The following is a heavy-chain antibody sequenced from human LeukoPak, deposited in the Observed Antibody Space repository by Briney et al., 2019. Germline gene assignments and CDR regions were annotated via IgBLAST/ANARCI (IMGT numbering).Heavy chain of an antibody. Sequence: GGSLRLSCAASGFTFSDYFMTWMRQAPGKGLEWVSYISNSGNTKYYADSVKGRFAISRDNAKKSLYLQMTSLRVEDTAMYYCARDRCSGGACYSVGWFDPWGQGTLVTVSS. V-gene: IGHV3-11*01. J-gene: IGHJ5*02. CDR2: ISNSGNTK. D-gene: IGHD2-21*01. CDR1: GFTFSDYF. CDR3: ARDRCSGGACYSVGWFDP.